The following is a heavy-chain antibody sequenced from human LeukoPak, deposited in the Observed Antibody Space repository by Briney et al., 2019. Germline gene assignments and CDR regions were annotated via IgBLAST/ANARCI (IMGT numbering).Heavy chain of an antibody. CDR1: GFTFSDHY. CDR2: LSNRGSDI. Sequence: GGSLRLSCAVSGFTFSDHYMTWIRQAPGKGLEYISYLSNRGSDIFYADSVKGRFSISRDNAKNSLYLQMNSLRVEDTAMYYCARGHWGLDYWGQGTLVTVSS. CDR3: ARGHWGLDY. J-gene: IGHJ4*02. D-gene: IGHD7-27*01. V-gene: IGHV3-11*01.